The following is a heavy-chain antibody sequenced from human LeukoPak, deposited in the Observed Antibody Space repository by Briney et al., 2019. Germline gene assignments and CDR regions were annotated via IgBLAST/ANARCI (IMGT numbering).Heavy chain of an antibody. CDR3: ARARVDTAMADFDY. CDR1: GYRFPSYW. V-gene: IGHV5-10-1*01. CDR2: IDPIDSYT. Sequence: PGESLKISCKASGYRFPSYWITWVRQMPGKGLEWMGGIDPIDSYTTYSPSFQGHVTISADESIATVYLQWSSLKASDTAMYYCARARVDTAMADFDYWGQGTLVTVSS. D-gene: IGHD5-18*01. J-gene: IGHJ4*02.